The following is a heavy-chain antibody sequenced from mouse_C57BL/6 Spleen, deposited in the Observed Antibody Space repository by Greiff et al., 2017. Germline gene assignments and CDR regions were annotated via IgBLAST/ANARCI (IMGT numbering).Heavy chain of an antibody. D-gene: IGHD4-1*01. J-gene: IGHJ2*01. CDR2: INPSSGYT. V-gene: IGHV1-4*01. CDR3: ARKGELGYFDY. Sequence: VQLQQSGAELARPGASVKMSCKASGYTFTSYTMHWVKQRPGPGLEWIGYINPSSGYTKYNKKFKDKATLTADKSSSTAYMQLSSLTSEDSAVYYCARKGELGYFDYWGQGTTLTVSS. CDR1: GYTFTSYT.